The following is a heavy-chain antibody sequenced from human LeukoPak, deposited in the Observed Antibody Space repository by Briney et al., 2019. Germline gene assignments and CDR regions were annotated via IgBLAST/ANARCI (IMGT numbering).Heavy chain of an antibody. CDR2: INPSGGST. Sequence: GASVKVSCKASGYSFTSYNMHWVRQAPGQGPEWMGIINPSGGSTTYAQKFQGRVTMTRDTSTSTVYMELSGLGSEDTGVYYCARRGQQLALDFWGQGTLVTVSS. D-gene: IGHD6-13*01. J-gene: IGHJ4*02. CDR1: GYSFTSYN. V-gene: IGHV1-46*01. CDR3: ARRGQQLALDF.